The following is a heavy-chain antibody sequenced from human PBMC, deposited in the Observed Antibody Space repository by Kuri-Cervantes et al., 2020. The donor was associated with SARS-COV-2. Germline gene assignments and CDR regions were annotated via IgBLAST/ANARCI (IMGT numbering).Heavy chain of an antibody. CDR3: ARGRTSSS. CDR1: GFTFSSYS. Sequence: ETLSLTCAASGFTFSSYSMNWVRQAPGKGLEWVSYISSSSSTIYYADSVKGRFTISRDNAKNSLYLQMNSLRDEDTAVYYCARGRTSSSWGQGTLVTVSS. V-gene: IGHV3-48*02. CDR2: ISSSSSTI. D-gene: IGHD6-13*01. J-gene: IGHJ4*02.